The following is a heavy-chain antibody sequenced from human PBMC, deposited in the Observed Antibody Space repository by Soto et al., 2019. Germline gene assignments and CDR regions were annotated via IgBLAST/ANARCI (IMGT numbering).Heavy chain of an antibody. D-gene: IGHD6-6*01. V-gene: IGHV4-59*01. CDR2: IYDSGST. J-gene: IGHJ4*02. CDR3: AALPRY. Sequence: PSETLSLTCTVSGGSISSYYWSWIRQPPGKGLEWIGYIYDSGSTNYNPSLKGRVTISVDTSKNQFSLKLTSVTAADTAVYYCAALPRYWGQGTLVTVSS. CDR1: GGSISSYY.